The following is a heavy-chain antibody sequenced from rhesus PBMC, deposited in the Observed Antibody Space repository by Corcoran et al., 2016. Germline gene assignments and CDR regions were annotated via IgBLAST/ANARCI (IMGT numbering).Heavy chain of an antibody. CDR3: ARTYSGYRKFDY. V-gene: IGHV4-173*01. CDR1: GGSISSNY. Sequence: QVQLQESGPGLVKPSETLSLTCAVSGGSISSNYWSWIRQPPGKGLEWIGRISGSVGSTDYNPSLTRRVTISTDTSKNQFSLKLSSVTAADTAVYYCARTYSGYRKFDYWGQGVLVTVSS. CDR2: ISGSVGST. D-gene: IGHD5-24*01. J-gene: IGHJ4*01.